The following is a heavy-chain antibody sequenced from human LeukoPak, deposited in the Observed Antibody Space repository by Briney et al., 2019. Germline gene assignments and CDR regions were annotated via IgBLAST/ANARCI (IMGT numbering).Heavy chain of an antibody. CDR3: ARDAGRGAWYWFDP. D-gene: IGHD6-19*01. Sequence: SETLSLTCTVSGASVTSYSWSWIRQPPGKGLEWVGYIYYTGSARYIPSLKSRVTISIDASKNQFSLKLSSVTAADTAVYYCARDAGRGAWYWFDPWGQGTLVTVSS. J-gene: IGHJ5*02. V-gene: IGHV4-59*02. CDR2: IYYTGSA. CDR1: GASVTSYS.